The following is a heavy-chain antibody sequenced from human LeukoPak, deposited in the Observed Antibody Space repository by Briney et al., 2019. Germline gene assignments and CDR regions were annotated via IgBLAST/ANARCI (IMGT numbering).Heavy chain of an antibody. CDR1: GGSISSHY. D-gene: IGHD1-26*01. CDR2: IYYSGST. V-gene: IGHV4-59*11. J-gene: IGHJ4*02. CDR3: AREVGATRFDY. Sequence: SETLSLTCTVSGGSISSHYWSWIRQPPGKGLEWIGYIYYSGSTNYNPSLKSRVTISVDTSKNQFSLKLSSVTAADTAVYYCAREVGATRFDYWGQGTLVTVSS.